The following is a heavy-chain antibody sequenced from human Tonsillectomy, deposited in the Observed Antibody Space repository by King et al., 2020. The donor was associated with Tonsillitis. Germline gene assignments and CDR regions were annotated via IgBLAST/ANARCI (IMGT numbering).Heavy chain of an antibody. CDR3: ARASWTQLGQFDY. CDR2: IHYSGKT. Sequence: QLQESGPGLVKPSETLSLTCTVSGGSISSYYWNWIRQPPGKGLEWIGDIHYSGKTNYSPSLNSRVTISVDTSKNQFSLNLSSVTAADTALYYCARASWTQLGQFDYWGQGTLVTVSS. D-gene: IGHD2-2*01. V-gene: IGHV4-59*01. J-gene: IGHJ4*02. CDR1: GGSISSYY.